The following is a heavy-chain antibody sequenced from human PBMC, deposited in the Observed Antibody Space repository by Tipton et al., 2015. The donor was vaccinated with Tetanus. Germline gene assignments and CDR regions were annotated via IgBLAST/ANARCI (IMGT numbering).Heavy chain of an antibody. D-gene: IGHD3-10*01. J-gene: IGHJ5*02. Sequence: TLSLTCTVSGGSISSYYWSWIRQPPGKGLEWIGYIYYSGDTNYNPSLKSRATMSVDTSKNQFSLKLSSVTAADTAVYYCARGIMVRGVSRFDPWGPGNPGHRLL. CDR1: GGSISSYY. CDR3: ARGIMVRGVSRFDP. V-gene: IGHV4-59*01. CDR2: IYYSGDT.